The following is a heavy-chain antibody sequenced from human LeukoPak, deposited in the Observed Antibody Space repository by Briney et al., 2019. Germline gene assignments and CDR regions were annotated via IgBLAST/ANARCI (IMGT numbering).Heavy chain of an antibody. CDR2: FIWDSGST. CDR3: AKERNPGIGVGGDPNFCCVGLDV. J-gene: IGHJ6*02. V-gene: IGHV3-9*01. CDR1: AGTFVGYS. Sequence: ALRLSCSAAAGTFVGYSIRWWLRAPAGDLLWVAGFIWDSGSTDYADSVKSRFTISRDSAENYLYLQMSSLSAADTALYYCAKERNPGIGVGGDPNFCCVGLDVWGQGTTVTVSS. D-gene: IGHD6-19*01.